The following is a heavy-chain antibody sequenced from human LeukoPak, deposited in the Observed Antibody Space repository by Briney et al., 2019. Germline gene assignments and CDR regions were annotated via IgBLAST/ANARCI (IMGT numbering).Heavy chain of an antibody. V-gene: IGHV3-64D*06. D-gene: IGHD4-17*01. Sequence: GGSLRLSCSASGFTFSTYVMNWVRQAPGKGLECVSVISSKGDNTYYEDSVKVRFTISRYNSKNTLYHQMSSLRADDAAVYYCVRGTVYWGEGTRVTFSS. J-gene: IGHJ4*02. CDR2: ISSKGDNT. CDR3: VRGTVY. CDR1: GFTFSTYV.